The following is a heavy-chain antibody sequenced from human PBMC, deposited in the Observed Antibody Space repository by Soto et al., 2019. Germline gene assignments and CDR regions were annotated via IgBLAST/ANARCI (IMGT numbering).Heavy chain of an antibody. Sequence: GGSLRLSCAASGFTFSSYAMHWVRQAPGKGLEWVAVISYDGSNKYYADSVKGRFTISRDNSKNTLYLQMNSLRAEDTAVYYCARDMYGGNSGRGHYGMDVWGQGTTVTVSS. CDR2: ISYDGSNK. D-gene: IGHD2-21*02. V-gene: IGHV3-30-3*01. CDR1: GFTFSSYA. J-gene: IGHJ6*02. CDR3: ARDMYGGNSGRGHYGMDV.